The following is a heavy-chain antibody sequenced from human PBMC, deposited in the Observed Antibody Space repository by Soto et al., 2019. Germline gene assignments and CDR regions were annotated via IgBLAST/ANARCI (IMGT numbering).Heavy chain of an antibody. J-gene: IGHJ4*02. Sequence: SETLSLTCAVYGGSFSGYYWTWIRQPPGTGLEWIGEINHSGSTNYNPSLKSRDTISVDTSKNQFSLKLTSVTAADTAVYYCARDKITGLLDYWGQGTLVTVSS. CDR3: ARDKITGLLDY. CDR1: GGSFSGYY. V-gene: IGHV4-34*01. CDR2: INHSGST. D-gene: IGHD2-8*02.